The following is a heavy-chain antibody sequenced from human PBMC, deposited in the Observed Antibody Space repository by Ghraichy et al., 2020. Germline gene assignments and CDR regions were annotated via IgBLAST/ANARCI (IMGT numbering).Heavy chain of an antibody. CDR2: ISRNGRDT. J-gene: IGHJ5*02. V-gene: IGHV3-11*06. Sequence: SCAASGFNFRDYYMSWIRQAPVKGLEWVSLISRNGRDTNYADSVRGRFTISRDNAKNALFLQVNTLRAEDTAVYYCVREGQELGKSGFDLWGQGTPVTVSS. D-gene: IGHD1-7*01. CDR3: VREGQELGKSGFDL. CDR1: GFNFRDYY.